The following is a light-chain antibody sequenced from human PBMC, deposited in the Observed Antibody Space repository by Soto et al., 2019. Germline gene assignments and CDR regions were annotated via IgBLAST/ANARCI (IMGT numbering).Light chain of an antibody. J-gene: IGLJ1*01. CDR3: SSYTSSSTLCV. CDR2: EVS. V-gene: IGLV2-14*01. Sequence: QSVLTQPASGSGSPGQSITISCTGTSSDVGGYNYVSWYQQHPGKAPKLMLYEVSNRPSGISNRFSGSKSGNTASLTISGLQAEDEADYYCSSYTSSSTLCVFGTGTKVTVL. CDR1: SSDVGGYNY.